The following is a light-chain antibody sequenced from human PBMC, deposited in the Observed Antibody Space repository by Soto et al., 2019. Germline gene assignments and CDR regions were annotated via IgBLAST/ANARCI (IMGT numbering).Light chain of an antibody. J-gene: IGLJ2*01. CDR1: SSDVGGYNY. Sequence: QSVLTQPASVSGSPGQSITISCPGTSSDVGGYNYVSWYQQYPGKAPKLMIYDVSDRPSGVSNRFSGSKSGNTASLTISGLQAEDEADYYCSSYTSSSTVVFGGGTKLTVL. CDR2: DVS. V-gene: IGLV2-14*01. CDR3: SSYTSSSTVV.